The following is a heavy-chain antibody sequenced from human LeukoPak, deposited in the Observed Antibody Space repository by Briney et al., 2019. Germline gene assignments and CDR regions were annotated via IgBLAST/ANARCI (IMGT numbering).Heavy chain of an antibody. V-gene: IGHV3-23*01. J-gene: IGHJ4*02. Sequence: PGGSLKLSCAASGFTFSSYAMSWVRQAPGKGLEWVSAISGSGGSTYYADSVKGRFTISRDNSKNTLYLQMNSLRAEDTAVYYCAKALYYDSSGYSSWGQGTLVTVSS. CDR1: GFTFSSYA. CDR2: ISGSGGST. D-gene: IGHD3-22*01. CDR3: AKALYYDSSGYSS.